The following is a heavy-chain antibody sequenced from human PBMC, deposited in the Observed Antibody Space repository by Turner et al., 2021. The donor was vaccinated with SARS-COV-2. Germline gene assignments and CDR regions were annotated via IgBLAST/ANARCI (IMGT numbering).Heavy chain of an antibody. V-gene: IGHV3-30*18. CDR3: AKTHASYCSGGSCYSGYFDY. D-gene: IGHD2-15*01. J-gene: IGHJ4*02. Sequence: QVQLVESGGGVVQPGRSLRLSCAASGFTVSSYGMHWVRQAPGKGLEWVAVILYDGSNKYYADSVKGRFTISRDNSKNTLYLQMNSLRAEDTAVYYCAKTHASYCSGGSCYSGYFDYWGQGTLVTVSS. CDR1: GFTVSSYG. CDR2: ILYDGSNK.